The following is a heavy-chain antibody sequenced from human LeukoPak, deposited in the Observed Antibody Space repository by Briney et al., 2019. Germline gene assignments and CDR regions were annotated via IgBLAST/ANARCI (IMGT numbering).Heavy chain of an antibody. CDR2: ISRSSTYI. Sequence: PGGSLRLSCAASGFTFSSYDMNWVRQAPGKGLEWVSSISRSSTYIFYADSVKGRFTISRDNAKNSLYLQMNSLRAEDTAVYHCVGEGGHDYWGQGTLVTVSS. CDR3: VGEGGHDY. V-gene: IGHV3-21*01. D-gene: IGHD2-15*01. CDR1: GFTFSSYD. J-gene: IGHJ4*02.